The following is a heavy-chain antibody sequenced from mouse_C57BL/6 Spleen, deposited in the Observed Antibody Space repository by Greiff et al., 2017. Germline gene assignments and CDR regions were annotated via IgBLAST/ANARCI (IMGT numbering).Heavy chain of an antibody. J-gene: IGHJ2*01. CDR3: VRLITTVVGFDY. CDR1: GYTFTGYW. CDR2: ILPGSGST. Sequence: QVQLQQSGAELMKPGASVKLSCKATGYTFTGYWIEWVKQRPGHGLEWIGEILPGSGSTNYNEKFKGKATFTADTSSNPAYMQLSSLTTEDSAIYYCVRLITTVVGFDYWGQGTTLTVSS. D-gene: IGHD1-1*01. V-gene: IGHV1-9*01.